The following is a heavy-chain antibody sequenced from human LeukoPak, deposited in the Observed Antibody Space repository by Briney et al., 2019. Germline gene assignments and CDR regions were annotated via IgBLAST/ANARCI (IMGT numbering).Heavy chain of an antibody. D-gene: IGHD3-22*01. V-gene: IGHV3-11*04. CDR2: ISSSGSTI. CDR3: ASRKHYYDSRET. CDR1: GFTFSDYY. J-gene: IGHJ5*02. Sequence: GGSLRLSCAASGFTFSDYYMSWIRQAPGKGLEWVSYISSSGSTIYYADSVKGRFTISRDNAKNSLYLQMNSLRAEDTAVYYCASRKHYYDSRETWGQGTLVTVSS.